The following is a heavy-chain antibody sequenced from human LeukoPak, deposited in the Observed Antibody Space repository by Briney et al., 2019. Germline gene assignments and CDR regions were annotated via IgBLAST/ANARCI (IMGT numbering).Heavy chain of an antibody. CDR2: INPSGGST. CDR1: GYTFTSYY. D-gene: IGHD2-21*02. Sequence: ASVKVSCKASGYTFTSYYMHWVRQAPGQGLEWMGIINPSGGSTSYAQKFQGRVTMTRDTSTSTVYMELSSLRAEDTAVYYCARDLGAYCGGDCPNWFDPWGQGTLVTVSS. CDR3: ARDLGAYCGGDCPNWFDP. V-gene: IGHV1-46*01. J-gene: IGHJ5*02.